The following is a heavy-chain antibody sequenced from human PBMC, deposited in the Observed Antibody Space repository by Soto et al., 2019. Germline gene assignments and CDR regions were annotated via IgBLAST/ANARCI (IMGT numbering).Heavy chain of an antibody. CDR1: GFSLTTSGVG. CDR3: AHRVLRTVFGLVTTTAIYFDF. CDR2: IYWDDDK. J-gene: IGHJ4*02. V-gene: IGHV2-5*02. D-gene: IGHD3-3*01. Sequence: QITLNESGPTQVKPRQTLTLTCTFSGFSLTTSGVGVGWIRQSPGKAPERLALIYWDDDKRYSPSLKSRLTIPKDTSKNQVVLTMADLDPADTATYSCAHRVLRTVFGLVTTTAIYFDFWGQGTPVAVSS.